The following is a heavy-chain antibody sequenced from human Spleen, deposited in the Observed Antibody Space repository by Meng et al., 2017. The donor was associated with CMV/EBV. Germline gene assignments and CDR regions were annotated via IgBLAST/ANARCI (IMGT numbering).Heavy chain of an antibody. J-gene: IGHJ4*02. V-gene: IGHV4-39*07. Sequence: SETLSLTCTVSGGSIISTSYYWGWIRHPPGKGLEWIGSIYYSGSSYHNPSLKSRVTISIDPSKNQFSLKRSTVTAADTAVYYCAKDLGALGVVGRPFVYWGQGTLVTVSS. CDR2: IYYSGSS. CDR3: AKDLGALGVVGRPFVY. D-gene: IGHD3-16*01. CDR1: GGSIISTSYY.